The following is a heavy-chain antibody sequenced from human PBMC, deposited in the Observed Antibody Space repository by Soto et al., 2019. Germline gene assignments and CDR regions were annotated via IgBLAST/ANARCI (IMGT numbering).Heavy chain of an antibody. CDR3: ARDRGIVVVITDGMDV. CDR1: GFTFSSYA. V-gene: IGHV3-30-3*01. J-gene: IGHJ6*02. Sequence: QVQLVESGGGVVQPGRSLRLSCAASGFTFSSYAMHWVRQAPGKGLEWVAVISYDGSNKYYADSVKGRFTISRDNSKNTLYRQMKRLRAEDTAVYYCARDRGIVVVITDGMDVWDQGTTVTVSS. D-gene: IGHD3-22*01. CDR2: ISYDGSNK.